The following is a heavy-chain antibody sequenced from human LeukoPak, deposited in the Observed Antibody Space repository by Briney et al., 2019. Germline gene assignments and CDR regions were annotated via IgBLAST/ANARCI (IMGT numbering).Heavy chain of an antibody. Sequence: GASVKVSCKTSGYTFPNYGIRWLRPPPGLGLEWMGWIRAYNGNTNYAKKVQDRVTMTTDTSTSTAYMELRSLSFDDTAVYYCARDQSVRLLQTSSTYFKHVFAIWGQGSMVTVSS. V-gene: IGHV1-18*01. J-gene: IGHJ3*02. CDR3: ARDQSVRLLQTSSTYFKHVFAI. CDR1: GYTFPNYG. CDR2: IRAYNGNT. D-gene: IGHD6-13*01.